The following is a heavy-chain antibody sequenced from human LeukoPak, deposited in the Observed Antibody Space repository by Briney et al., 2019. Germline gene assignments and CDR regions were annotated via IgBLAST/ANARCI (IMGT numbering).Heavy chain of an antibody. V-gene: IGHV1-18*03. D-gene: IGHD3-10*01. CDR2: ISAYNGNT. CDR1: GYTFTSYG. Sequence: ASVKVSCKASGYTFTSYGISWVRQAPGQGLEWMGWISAYNGNTNYAQKLQGRVTMTTDTSTSTAHMELRSLRSDDMAVYYCARVRGITMVRGVREDWFDPWGQGTLVTVSS. CDR3: ARVRGITMVRGVREDWFDP. J-gene: IGHJ5*02.